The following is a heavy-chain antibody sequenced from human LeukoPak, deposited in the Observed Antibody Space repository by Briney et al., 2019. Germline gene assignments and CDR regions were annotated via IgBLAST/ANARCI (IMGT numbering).Heavy chain of an antibody. CDR2: ISYDGSNK. J-gene: IGHJ4*02. Sequence: GGSLRLSCAASGFTFSSYAMHWVRQAPGKGLEWVAVISYDGSNKYYADSVKGRFTISRDNSKNTLYLQMNSLRAEDTAVYYCARDSKDIVVVVAATFGYWGQGTLVTVSS. CDR3: ARDSKDIVVVVAATFGY. CDR1: GFTFSSYA. V-gene: IGHV3-30*04. D-gene: IGHD2-15*01.